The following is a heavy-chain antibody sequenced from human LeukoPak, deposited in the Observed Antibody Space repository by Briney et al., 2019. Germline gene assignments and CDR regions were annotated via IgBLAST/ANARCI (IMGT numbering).Heavy chain of an antibody. V-gene: IGHV3-53*01. CDR3: TTAAGYNYGQY. CDR1: GLSVSSNY. Sequence: PGGSLRFSCAASGLSVSSNYMNWVRQAPGKGLEWVSALYIGGNTYYADSVRGRFTISRDNSKNTLYLQMNSLRAEDTAIYYCTTAAGYNYGQYWGQGTLVTVSS. J-gene: IGHJ4*02. CDR2: LYIGGNT. D-gene: IGHD5-18*01.